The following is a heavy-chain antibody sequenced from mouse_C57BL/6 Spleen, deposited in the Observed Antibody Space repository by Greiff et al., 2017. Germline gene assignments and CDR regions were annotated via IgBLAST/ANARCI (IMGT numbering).Heavy chain of an antibody. D-gene: IGHD3-2*02. CDR3: ARGPQDY. J-gene: IGHJ2*01. V-gene: IGHV1-59*01. CDR1: GYTFTSYW. Sequence: QVQLQQPGAELVRPGTSVKLSCKASGYTFTSYWMHWVKQRPGQGLEWIGVIDPSDSYTNYNQKFKGKATLTVDTSSSAAYMQLSSLTSEDSAVYYCARGPQDYWGQGTTLTVSS. CDR2: IDPSDSYT.